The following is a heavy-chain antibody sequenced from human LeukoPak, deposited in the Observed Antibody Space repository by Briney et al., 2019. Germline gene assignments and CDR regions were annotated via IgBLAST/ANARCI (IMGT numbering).Heavy chain of an antibody. CDR2: IYHSGST. V-gene: IGHV4-38-2*02. CDR3: ARRYSDYYD. D-gene: IGHD3-16*01. J-gene: IGHJ4*01. Sequence: PSETLSLTCTVSGYSISSGYYWGWIRQPPGKGLEWIGSIYHSGSTYYNPSLKSRVTISVGTSKNQFSLKLTSVTAADTAMYYCARRYSDYYDWGHGNLVTVSS. CDR1: GYSISSGYY.